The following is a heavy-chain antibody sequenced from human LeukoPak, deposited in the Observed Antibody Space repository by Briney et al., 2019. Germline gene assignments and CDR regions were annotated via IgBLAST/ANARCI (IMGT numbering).Heavy chain of an antibody. CDR2: INSDGSST. V-gene: IGHV3-74*01. J-gene: IGHJ4*02. CDR1: GFTFSSYW. Sequence: TGGSLRLSCAASGFTFSSYWMHWVRQAPGKGLVWVSRINSDGSSTTYADSVKGRFTISRDNAKNTLYLQMNSLGAEDTAVYYCAMSYYGSVYWGQGTLVTVSS. D-gene: IGHD3-10*01. CDR3: AMSYYGSVY.